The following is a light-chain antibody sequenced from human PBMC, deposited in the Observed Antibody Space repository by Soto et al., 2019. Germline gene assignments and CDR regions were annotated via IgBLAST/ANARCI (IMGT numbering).Light chain of an antibody. Sequence: QSVLTQPASVSGSPGQSITISCTGTSSDIGGYNFFSWYQQHPGKAPKLLIYDVRNRPSGVSNRFSGSKSGNTASLTISGLQAEDEADYYCNSYRTISTYVFGTGTKLTVL. J-gene: IGLJ1*01. CDR3: NSYRTISTYV. V-gene: IGLV2-14*01. CDR1: SSDIGGYNF. CDR2: DVR.